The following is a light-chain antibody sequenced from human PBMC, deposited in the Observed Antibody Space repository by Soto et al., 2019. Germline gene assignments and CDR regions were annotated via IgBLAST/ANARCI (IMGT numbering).Light chain of an antibody. CDR2: GAS. CDR3: QQYNNWPRT. J-gene: IGKJ1*01. V-gene: IGKV3-15*01. Sequence: EIVMTQSPATLSVSPGERATLSCRASQSVSSNLAWYQQKPGQAPRLLIYGASTRATGIPARFSGSGSGTAFTLTISSLQSEAFAVYYCQQYNNWPRTFGQGTKVETK. CDR1: QSVSSN.